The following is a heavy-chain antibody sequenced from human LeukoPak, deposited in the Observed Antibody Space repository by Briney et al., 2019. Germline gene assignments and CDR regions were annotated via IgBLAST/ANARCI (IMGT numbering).Heavy chain of an antibody. V-gene: IGHV3-74*01. CDR3: ARVGYCSGGSSYWTKFDY. J-gene: IGHJ4*02. Sequence: PGGSLRLSCAASGFTFSSYWMHWVRQAPGKGLVWVSRINSDGSSTSYADSVKGRFTISGDNAKNTLYLQMNSLRAEDTAVYYCARVGYCSGGSSYWTKFDYWGQGTLVTVSS. D-gene: IGHD2-15*01. CDR2: INSDGSST. CDR1: GFTFSSYW.